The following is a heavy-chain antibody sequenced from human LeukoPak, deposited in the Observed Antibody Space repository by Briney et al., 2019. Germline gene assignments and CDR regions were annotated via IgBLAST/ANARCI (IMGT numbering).Heavy chain of an antibody. CDR2: ISKDGGNK. J-gene: IGHJ4*02. V-gene: IGHV3-30*12. Sequence: GGSLRLSCETSGFTFISYGMHWVRQTPGKGLEWVAVISKDGGNKFYADSVKGRFTISRDNSKNTLYLQMNTLRAEDTAVYYCARDPQYSYDDTGTFDSWGQGTLVTVSS. D-gene: IGHD3-22*01. CDR1: GFTFISYG. CDR3: ARDPQYSYDDTGTFDS.